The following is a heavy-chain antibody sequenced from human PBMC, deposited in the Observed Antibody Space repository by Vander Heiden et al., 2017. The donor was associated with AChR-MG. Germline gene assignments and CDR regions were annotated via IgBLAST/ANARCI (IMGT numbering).Heavy chain of an antibody. J-gene: IGHJ6*02. CDR2: IIPIFGTA. CDR3: ARDRIAVAGPQALRNYYYYGMDV. Sequence: QVQLVQSGAEVKKPGSSVKVSCKASGGTFSSYAIRWVRQAPGQGLEWMGGIIPIFGTANYAQKFQGRVTITADESTSTAYMELSSLRSEDTAVYYCARDRIAVAGPQALRNYYYYGMDVWGQGTTVTVSS. D-gene: IGHD6-19*01. V-gene: IGHV1-69*01. CDR1: GGTFSSYA.